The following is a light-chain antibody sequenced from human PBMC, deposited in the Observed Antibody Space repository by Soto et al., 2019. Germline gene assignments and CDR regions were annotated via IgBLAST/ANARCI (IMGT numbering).Light chain of an antibody. CDR1: QSVSSTY. V-gene: IGKV3-20*01. CDR3: QQYSSSPRT. J-gene: IGKJ2*01. CDR2: GAT. Sequence: EIVLTQSPGTLSLSPGERATLSCRARQSVSSTYLAWYQQKPGQAPRLLIYGATSRATAIPDRFSGSGSGTDFTLTISRLEPEDFAVYYCQQYSSSPRTFGQGTKLEIK.